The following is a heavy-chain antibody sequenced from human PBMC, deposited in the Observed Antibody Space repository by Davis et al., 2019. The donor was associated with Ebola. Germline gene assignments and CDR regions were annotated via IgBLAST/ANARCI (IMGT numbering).Heavy chain of an antibody. Sequence: GGSLRLSCAASGFTFSSYWMSWVRQAPGKGLEWVANIKQDGSEKYYVDSVKGRFTISRDNAKNSLYLQMNSLRAEDTAVYYCARDTHYDILTGYYYYYGMDVWGQGTTVTVSS. V-gene: IGHV3-7*03. CDR2: IKQDGSEK. CDR3: ARDTHYDILTGYYYYYGMDV. CDR1: GFTFSSYW. J-gene: IGHJ6*02. D-gene: IGHD3-9*01.